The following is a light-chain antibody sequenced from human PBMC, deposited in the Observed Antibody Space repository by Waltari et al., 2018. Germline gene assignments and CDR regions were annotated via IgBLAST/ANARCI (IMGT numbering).Light chain of an antibody. CDR2: AAS. J-gene: IGKJ1*01. Sequence: EIVLTQSPGTLSLSPGERATLYCRTSQNLSRPLAWYQQKPGQASRLLIYAASRRATGIPDRFIGSGSGTDFSLTISRLEPEDFAVYYCQHYVTLPATFGQGTRVELK. V-gene: IGKV3-20*01. CDR1: QNLSRP. CDR3: QHYVTLPAT.